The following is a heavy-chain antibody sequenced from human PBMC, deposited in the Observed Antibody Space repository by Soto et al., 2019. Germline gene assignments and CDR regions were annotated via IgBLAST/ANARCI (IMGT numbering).Heavy chain of an antibody. CDR2: INHSGST. Sequence: SETLSLTCAVYGGSFSGYYWSWIRQPPGKGLEWIGEINHSGSTNYNPSLKSRVTISVDTSKNQFSLKLSSVTAADTAVYYCARGRRPPIVVVPAARRYYYYYMDVWGKGTTVTVSS. CDR1: GGSFSGYY. CDR3: ARGRRPPIVVVPAARRYYYYYMDV. V-gene: IGHV4-34*01. J-gene: IGHJ6*03. D-gene: IGHD2-2*01.